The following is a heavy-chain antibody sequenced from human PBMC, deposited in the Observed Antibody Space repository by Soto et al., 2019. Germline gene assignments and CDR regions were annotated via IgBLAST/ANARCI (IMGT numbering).Heavy chain of an antibody. Sequence: GASVKVSCKASGYTFTSYGISWVRQAPGQGLEWMGWISAYNGNTNYAQKLQGRVTMTTDTSTSTAYMELRSLRSDDTAVYYCAIPSGYYGVGWFDPWGQGTLVTVPQ. J-gene: IGHJ5*02. CDR3: AIPSGYYGVGWFDP. CDR2: ISAYNGNT. D-gene: IGHD3-22*01. V-gene: IGHV1-18*04. CDR1: GYTFTSYG.